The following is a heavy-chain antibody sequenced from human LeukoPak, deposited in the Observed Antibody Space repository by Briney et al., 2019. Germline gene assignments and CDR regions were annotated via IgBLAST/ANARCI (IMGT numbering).Heavy chain of an antibody. Sequence: PSETLSLTCTVSGGSISSYYWSWIRQPPVKGLEWIGYIYYSGSTNYNPSLKSRVTISVDTSKNQFSLKLSSVTAADTAVYYCARHVGDYGDYEAFDIWGQGTMVTVSS. CDR1: GGSISSYY. CDR3: ARHVGDYGDYEAFDI. J-gene: IGHJ3*02. CDR2: IYYSGST. D-gene: IGHD4-17*01. V-gene: IGHV4-59*08.